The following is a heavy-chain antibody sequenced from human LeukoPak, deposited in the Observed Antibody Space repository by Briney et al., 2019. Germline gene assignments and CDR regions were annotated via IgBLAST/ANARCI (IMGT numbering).Heavy chain of an antibody. J-gene: IGHJ3*02. V-gene: IGHV4-4*07. CDR2: IDTSGNT. Sequence: SETLSLTCTVSGGSISSHYWSWIRQPAGKGLEWIGRIDTSGNTNYKPSLKSRVTMSVDTSKNQFSLKLSSVTAADTAVYYCARDTAYYYDSSEGAFDIWGQGTMVTVSS. CDR1: GGSISSHY. D-gene: IGHD3-22*01. CDR3: ARDTAYYYDSSEGAFDI.